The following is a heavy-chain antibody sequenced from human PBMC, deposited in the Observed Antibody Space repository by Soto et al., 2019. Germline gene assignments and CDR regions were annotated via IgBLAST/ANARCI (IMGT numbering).Heavy chain of an antibody. CDR2: IKSKNDGGTT. V-gene: IGHV3-15*01. D-gene: IGHD3-16*02. Sequence: GGSLRLSCSASGFTFSRGWLSWVRQAPGKGVEWIGRIKSKNDGGTTDYAASVKGRFTISRDDSKNTLYLQMNSLKTEDTAVYYCTTVSAESRYWGQGTLVTVSS. CDR1: GFTFSRGW. J-gene: IGHJ4*02. CDR3: TTVSAESRY.